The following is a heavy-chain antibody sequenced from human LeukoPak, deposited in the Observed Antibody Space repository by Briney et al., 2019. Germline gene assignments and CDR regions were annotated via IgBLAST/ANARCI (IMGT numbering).Heavy chain of an antibody. CDR3: ARAGTLEWLNYYYYMDV. CDR2: ITGSGDRT. J-gene: IGHJ6*03. D-gene: IGHD3-3*01. V-gene: IGHV3-23*01. CDR1: GFTFSNYA. Sequence: PGGSLRLSCAASGFTFSNYAMSWVRQAPGKGLEWVSGITGSGDRTHHADSVKGRFSISRGNSENTLYLQMNSLRAEDTAVYYCARAGTLEWLNYYYYMDVWGKGTTVTVSS.